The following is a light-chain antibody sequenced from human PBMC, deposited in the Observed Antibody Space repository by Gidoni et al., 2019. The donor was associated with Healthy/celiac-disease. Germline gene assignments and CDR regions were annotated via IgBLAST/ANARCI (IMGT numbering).Light chain of an antibody. CDR1: QSISSW. V-gene: IGKV1-5*03. CDR3: QQYNSYSHT. Sequence: DNQMAPHPSPLSASVGDRVTIPCPASQSISSWLAWYQQKPGKAPKLLIYKASSLESGVPSRFSGSGSGTEFTLTISSLQPDDFATYYCQQYNSYSHTFGQGTKLEIK. CDR2: KAS. J-gene: IGKJ2*01.